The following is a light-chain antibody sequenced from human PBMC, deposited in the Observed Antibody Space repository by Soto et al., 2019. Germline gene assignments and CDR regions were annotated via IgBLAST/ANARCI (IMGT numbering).Light chain of an antibody. CDR3: QQYNNWPPIT. CDR1: QCVSSN. J-gene: IGKJ5*01. Sequence: EIVMTQSPATLSVSPGERATLSCRASQCVSSNLAWYQQKPGQAPRLLIYGASTRATGIPARFSGSGSGTEFTITISSLQSEDFAVYSCQQYNNWPPITFGQGTRLEIK. V-gene: IGKV3-15*01. CDR2: GAS.